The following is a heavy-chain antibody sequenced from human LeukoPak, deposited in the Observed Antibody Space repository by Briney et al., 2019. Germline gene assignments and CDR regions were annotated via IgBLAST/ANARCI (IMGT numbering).Heavy chain of an antibody. CDR3: AKGPDSSGYDNRRSHFQH. CDR1: GFTFSSYG. V-gene: IGHV3-30*02. J-gene: IGHJ1*01. D-gene: IGHD3-22*01. Sequence: GGSLRLSCAASGFTFSSYGMHWVRQAPGKGLEWVAFIRYDGSNKYYADSVKGRFTISRDNSKNTLYLQMNSLRAEDTAVYYCAKGPDSSGYDNRRSHFQHWGQGTLVTVSS. CDR2: IRYDGSNK.